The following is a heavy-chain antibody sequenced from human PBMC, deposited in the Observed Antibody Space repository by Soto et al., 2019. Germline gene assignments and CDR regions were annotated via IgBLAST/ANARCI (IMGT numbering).Heavy chain of an antibody. CDR3: ARDRSGGVTAYGMDV. J-gene: IGHJ6*02. CDR1: GYTFTGYY. D-gene: IGHD3-16*01. Sequence: QVQLVQSGAEVKKPGASVKVSCKASGYTFTGYYMHWVRQAPGQGLESMGWINPNSGGTNYAQKFQGWVTMTRDTSISTAYMELSRLRSDDTAVYYCARDRSGGVTAYGMDVWGQGTTVTVSS. V-gene: IGHV1-2*04. CDR2: INPNSGGT.